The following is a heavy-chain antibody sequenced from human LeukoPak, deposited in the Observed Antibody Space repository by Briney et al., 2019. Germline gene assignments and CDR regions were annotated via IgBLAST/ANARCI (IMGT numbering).Heavy chain of an antibody. CDR1: GFTFSDYA. CDR3: VKAKYYSWSDGSSFDC. Sequence: QAGGSLRLSCSGSGFTFSDYAMFWVRQAPGKGLEYVSAIMRNGRSTYLADTVKDRFTISRDNSKNMLYLQMSSLRPEDTAVYYCVKAKYYSWSDGSSFDCWGQGTLVTVSS. D-gene: IGHD1-1*01. V-gene: IGHV3-64D*06. CDR2: IMRNGRST. J-gene: IGHJ4*02.